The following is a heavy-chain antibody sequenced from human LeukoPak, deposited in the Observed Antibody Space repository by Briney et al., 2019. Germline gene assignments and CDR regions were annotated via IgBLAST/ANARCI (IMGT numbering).Heavy chain of an antibody. CDR3: AKASWIQLWLPDY. J-gene: IGHJ4*02. D-gene: IGHD5-18*01. Sequence: GGSLRLSCAASGFTFSSDAMSWVRQAPGKGLEWVSAISGSGGSTYYADSVKGRFTISRDNSKNTLYLQMNSLRAEDTAVYYCAKASWIQLWLPDYWGQGTLVTVSS. V-gene: IGHV3-23*01. CDR2: ISGSGGST. CDR1: GFTFSSDA.